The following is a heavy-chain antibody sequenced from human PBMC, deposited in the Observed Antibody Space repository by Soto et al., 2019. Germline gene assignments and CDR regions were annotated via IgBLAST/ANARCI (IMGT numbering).Heavy chain of an antibody. Sequence: SETLSLTCTVSGGSISSGDYYWSWIRQPPGKGLEWIGYIYYSGSTYYNPSLKSRVTISVDTSKNQFSLKLSSVTAADTAVYYCARGLGIGNSYSPHYWGQGTLVTVSS. D-gene: IGHD5-18*01. J-gene: IGHJ4*02. CDR2: IYYSGST. CDR3: ARGLGIGNSYSPHY. V-gene: IGHV4-30-4*01. CDR1: GGSISSGDYY.